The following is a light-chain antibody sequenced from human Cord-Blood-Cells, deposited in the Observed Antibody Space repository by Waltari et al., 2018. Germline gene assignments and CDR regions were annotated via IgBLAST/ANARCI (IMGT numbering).Light chain of an antibody. CDR2: YKSDSDK. Sequence: QAVLTQPASLSASPGASASLTCTLRSGINVGTYRIYWYQQKPGSPPQYLLRYKSDSDKQHGSGVPIRFYGSKDGSANAGILLISGLQSEDGADYYCMIWHSSAWVFGGGTKLTVL. CDR3: MIWHSSAWV. V-gene: IGLV5-45*01. J-gene: IGLJ3*02. CDR1: SGINVGTYR.